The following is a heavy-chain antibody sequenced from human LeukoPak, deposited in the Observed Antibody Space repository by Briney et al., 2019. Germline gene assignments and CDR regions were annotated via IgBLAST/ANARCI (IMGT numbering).Heavy chain of an antibody. CDR2: IYSSGTT. CDR1: GGSISTYY. J-gene: IGHJ4*02. V-gene: IGHV4-59*01. CDR3: SRDRGMVATEFDY. Sequence: SETLSLTCTVSGGSISTYYWSWIRQSPGKGLEWIGYIYSSGTTIYNPSLKSRVTMSMDIPKNQFSLKLTSVTAADTAVYFCSRDRGMVATEFDYWGPGTLVTVPS. D-gene: IGHD5-12*01.